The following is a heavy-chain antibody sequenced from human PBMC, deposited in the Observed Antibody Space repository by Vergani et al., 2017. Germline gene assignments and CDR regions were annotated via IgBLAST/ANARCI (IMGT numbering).Heavy chain of an antibody. D-gene: IGHD3-16*01. CDR1: GGTFSSYA. Sequence: QVQLVQSGAEVKKPGSSVKVSCKASGGTFSSYAISWVRQAPGQGLEWMGRIIPIFGTANYAQKFQGRVPITADESTRTAYMERSSLRSEDPAVYYCAGSRGREYYYYGMDVWGQGTTVTVSS. CDR2: IIPIFGTA. CDR3: AGSRGREYYYYGMDV. J-gene: IGHJ6*02. V-gene: IGHV1-69*18.